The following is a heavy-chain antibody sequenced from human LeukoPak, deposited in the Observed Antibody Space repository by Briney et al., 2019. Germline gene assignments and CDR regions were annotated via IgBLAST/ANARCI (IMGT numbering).Heavy chain of an antibody. D-gene: IGHD3-9*01. CDR2: INPNSGGT. CDR3: ARVQRVRYFDWPSYVYFDY. CDR1: GYTFTGYY. Sequence: GASVKVSCKASGYTFTGYYMHWVRQAPGQGLEWMGWINPNSGGTNYAQKFQGRVTMTRDTSISTAYMELSSLRSDDTAVYYCARVQRVRYFDWPSYVYFDYWGQGTLVTVSS. J-gene: IGHJ4*02. V-gene: IGHV1-2*02.